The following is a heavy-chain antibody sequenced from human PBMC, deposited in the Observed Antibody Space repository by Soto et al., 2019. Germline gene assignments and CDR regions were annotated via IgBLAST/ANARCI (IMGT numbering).Heavy chain of an antibody. D-gene: IGHD1-26*01. Sequence: QVQLVQSGAELKKPGASVKVSCKASGNTVPNYAIHWVRQAPGQRLEWMGWINGGNGNTYYSEHFQGRVTFTRDTSACTVYMQLSSLRSEDTAVYYCARDDSGFSGSHYIDYFNYWGQGALVTVSS. CDR1: GNTVPNYA. V-gene: IGHV1-3*01. CDR2: INGGNGNT. J-gene: IGHJ4*02. CDR3: ARDDSGFSGSHYIDYFNY.